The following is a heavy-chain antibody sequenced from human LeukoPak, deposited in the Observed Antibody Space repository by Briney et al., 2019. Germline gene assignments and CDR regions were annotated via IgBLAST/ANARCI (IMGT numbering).Heavy chain of an antibody. J-gene: IGHJ2*01. CDR1: GFTFSNCA. CDR3: AKDRVYQWELLWHFDL. Sequence: GGSLGLSCAASGFTFSNCAMSWFRQAPGKGLEWVSAICGSGGTTYYADSVKGRFTISTDNSKNTLSLQMNSLRAEDTAVYYCAKDRVYQWELLWHFDLWGRGTLVTVSS. CDR2: ICGSGGTT. V-gene: IGHV3-23*01. D-gene: IGHD1-26*01.